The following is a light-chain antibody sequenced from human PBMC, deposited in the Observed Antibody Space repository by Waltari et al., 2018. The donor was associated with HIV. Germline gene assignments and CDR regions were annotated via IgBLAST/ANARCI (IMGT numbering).Light chain of an antibody. CDR1: GSNIGSIHL. V-gene: IGLV2-23*01. Sequence: QSALTQPASVPGSPGQSFNISCAGSGSNIGSIHLLSWFQHTPPKAPKVVIYEGTRLPSGISDRFSGSRSGTSASLTISGLQAEDEADYYCYTYAGSGSFVFGTGTRVTVL. J-gene: IGLJ1*01. CDR3: YTYAGSGSFV. CDR2: EGT.